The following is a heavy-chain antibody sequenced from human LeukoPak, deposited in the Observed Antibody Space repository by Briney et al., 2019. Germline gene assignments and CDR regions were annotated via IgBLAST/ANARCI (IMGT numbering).Heavy chain of an antibody. CDR3: ARPNYYPDY. V-gene: IGHV3-23*01. CDR2: ISGGGGET. Sequence: GGSLRLSCAASGFNFSSYGMSWVRQAPGKGLEWVSGISGGGGETYYVDSVKGRFTISRDNAKNTLYLQMNSLRVEDTAVYYCARPNYYPDYWGQGTLVTVSS. CDR1: GFNFSSYG. D-gene: IGHD3-10*01. J-gene: IGHJ4*02.